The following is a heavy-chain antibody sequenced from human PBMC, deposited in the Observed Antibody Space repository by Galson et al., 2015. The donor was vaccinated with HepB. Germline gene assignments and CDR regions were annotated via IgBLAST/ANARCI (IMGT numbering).Heavy chain of an antibody. Sequence: SLRLSCAASGFTFSGYAMHWVRQAPGKGLEWVAVISYDGSNKYYADSVKGRFTISRDNSKNTLYLQMNSLRAEDTAVYYCARAWGGYTSDYFDYWGQGTLVTVSS. D-gene: IGHD5-12*01. CDR3: ARAWGGYTSDYFDY. V-gene: IGHV3-30-3*01. CDR1: GFTFSGYA. CDR2: ISYDGSNK. J-gene: IGHJ4*02.